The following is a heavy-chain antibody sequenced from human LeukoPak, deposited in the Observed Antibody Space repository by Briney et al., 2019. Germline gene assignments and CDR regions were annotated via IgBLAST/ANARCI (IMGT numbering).Heavy chain of an antibody. D-gene: IGHD3-16*01. Sequence: SEALSLTCTVSGDSISSTNFYWGWIRQPPGKGLEWIGSIYNTGSTYYNPSLKSRVTISVDRSKNQFSLKLSSVTAADTAVYYCARERGDTRVPSWFDPWGQGTLVTVSS. CDR3: ARERGDTRVPSWFDP. J-gene: IGHJ5*02. CDR2: IYNTGST. V-gene: IGHV4-39*07. CDR1: GDSISSTNFY.